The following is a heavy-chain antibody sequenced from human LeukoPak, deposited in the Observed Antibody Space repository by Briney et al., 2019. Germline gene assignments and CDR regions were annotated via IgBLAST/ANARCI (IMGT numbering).Heavy chain of an antibody. D-gene: IGHD6-13*01. J-gene: IGHJ5*02. CDR2: INHSGST. CDR3: ARGGGLGSSSAWFDP. V-gene: IGHV4-34*01. CDR1: GGSFSGYY. Sequence: SETLSLTCAVYGGSFSGYYWSWIRQPPGKGLEWIGEINHSGSTNYNPSLKSRVTISVDTSKNQFSLKLSSVTVADTAVYYCARGGGLGSSSAWFDPWGQGTLVTVSS.